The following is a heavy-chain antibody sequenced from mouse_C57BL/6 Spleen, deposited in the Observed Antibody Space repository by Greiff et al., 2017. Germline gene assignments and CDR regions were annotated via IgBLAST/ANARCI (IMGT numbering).Heavy chain of an antibody. CDR2: INPNNGGT. Sequence: VPLQESGPELVKPGASVKIPCKASGYTFTDYKMDWVKQSNGKSLEWIGDINPNNGGTIYNQKFKGKATLTVDKSSSTAYMELRSLTSEDTAVYYCARTREFPRDYWGQGTSDTVSS. J-gene: IGHJ4*01. CDR1: GYTFTDYK. CDR3: ARTREFPRDY. V-gene: IGHV1-18*01.